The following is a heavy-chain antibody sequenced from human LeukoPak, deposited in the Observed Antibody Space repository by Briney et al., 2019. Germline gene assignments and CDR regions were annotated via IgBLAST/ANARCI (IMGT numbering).Heavy chain of an antibody. D-gene: IGHD3-9*01. Sequence: PGGSLRLSCAASGFTFSSYGMHWVRQAPGKGLEWVAFIRYDGSNKYYADSVKGRFTISRDNSKNTLYLQMNSLRAEDTAVYYCAKELRYFDWLSPFDYWGPGTLVTVPS. J-gene: IGHJ4*02. CDR1: GFTFSSYG. CDR2: IRYDGSNK. CDR3: AKELRYFDWLSPFDY. V-gene: IGHV3-30*02.